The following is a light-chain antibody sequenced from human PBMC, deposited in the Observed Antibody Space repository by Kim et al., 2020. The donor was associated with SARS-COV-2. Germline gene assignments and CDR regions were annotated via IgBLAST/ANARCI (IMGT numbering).Light chain of an antibody. CDR2: STN. V-gene: IGLV1-44*01. CDR1: SSISGRNP. Sequence: GQSVTVSCSGSSSISGRNPVHWYLRVPVTAPKLLIHSTNQRPSGVPDRFSGSKSGTSASLAISGPQSADEADYYCATWGDSQNGWVFGGGTQLTVL. J-gene: IGLJ3*02. CDR3: ATWGDSQNGWV.